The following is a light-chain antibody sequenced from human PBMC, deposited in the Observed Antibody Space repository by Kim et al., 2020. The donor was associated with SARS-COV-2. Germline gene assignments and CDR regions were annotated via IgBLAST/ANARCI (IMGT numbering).Light chain of an antibody. CDR3: QAWDSSTAV. CDR1: NLGEKF. J-gene: IGLJ3*02. Sequence: SYELTQPPSMSVYPGQTASITCSGDNLGEKFACWYHRKPGQSPVLVIYQNNERPSGIPERFSGSKSGNTATLTISGTQATDEADYYCQAWDSSTAVFGGG. V-gene: IGLV3-1*01. CDR2: QNN.